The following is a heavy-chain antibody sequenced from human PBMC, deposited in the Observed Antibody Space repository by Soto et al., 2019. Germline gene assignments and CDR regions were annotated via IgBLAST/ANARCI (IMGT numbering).Heavy chain of an antibody. CDR1: GYTLTELS. D-gene: IGHD3-3*01. CDR2: FDPEDGET. CDR3: ATGGPHRTDFWSGYYLY. V-gene: IGHV1-24*01. J-gene: IGHJ4*02. Sequence: ASVKVSCKVSGYTLTELSMHWVRQAPGKGLEWMGGFDPEDGETIYAQKFQGRVTMTEDTSTDTAYMELSSLRSEDTAVYYCATGGPHRTDFWSGYYLYWGQGTLVTVSS.